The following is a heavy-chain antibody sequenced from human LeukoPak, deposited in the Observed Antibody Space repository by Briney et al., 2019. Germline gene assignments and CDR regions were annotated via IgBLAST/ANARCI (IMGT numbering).Heavy chain of an antibody. V-gene: IGHV4-59*02. CDR2: IYYSGST. CDR1: GGSVSSYY. J-gene: IGHJ4*02. D-gene: IGHD3-16*01. Sequence: PSETLSLTCTVSGGSVSSYYWSWIRQPPGKGLEWIGYIYYSGSTNYNPSLKSRVTISVDTSKNQFSLKLSSVTAADTAVYYCARGLVTFGGVIFDYWGQGTLVTVSS. CDR3: ARGLVTFGGVIFDY.